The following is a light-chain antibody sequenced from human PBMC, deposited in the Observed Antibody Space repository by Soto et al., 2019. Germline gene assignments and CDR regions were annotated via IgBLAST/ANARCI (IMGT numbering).Light chain of an antibody. CDR2: GNN. V-gene: IGLV1-44*01. Sequence: QSVLTQPPSASGTPGQRVTISCSGSSSNIGSNNGNWYQQSPGTAPKVLIYGNNPRHSGVPDRFSGSKSGTSATLAISGIQSEDEALYYCGVWDESLSDVVFGGGTKLTVL. CDR1: SSNIGSNN. CDR3: GVWDESLSDVV. J-gene: IGLJ2*01.